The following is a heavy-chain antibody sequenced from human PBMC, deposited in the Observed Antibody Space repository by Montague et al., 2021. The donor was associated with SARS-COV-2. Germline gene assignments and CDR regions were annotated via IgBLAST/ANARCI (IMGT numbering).Heavy chain of an antibody. D-gene: IGHD2-2*01. CDR1: GGSISSSSYY. J-gene: IGHJ5*02. CDR3: ARQGDQLLLEYWFDP. Sequence: SETLSLTCTVSGGSISSSSYYWGWIRQPPGKGPEWIGSIYYSGSTYYNPSLKSRVTISVDTSKNQSSLKLSSVTAADTAVYYCARQGDQLLLEYWFDPWGQGTLVTVSS. CDR2: IYYSGST. V-gene: IGHV4-39*01.